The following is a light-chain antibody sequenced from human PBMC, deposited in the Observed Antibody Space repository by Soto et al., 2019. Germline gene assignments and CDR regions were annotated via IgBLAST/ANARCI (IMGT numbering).Light chain of an antibody. CDR3: QQYGSSPPT. CDR2: GAS. V-gene: IGKV3-20*01. J-gene: IGKJ2*01. CDR1: QSVNSN. Sequence: EIVMTQSPATLSVSPGERATLSCRASQSVNSNLAWYQQKPGQAPRLLIYGASSRATGIPDRFSGSGSGTDFTLTISRLEPEDFAVYYCQQYGSSPPTFGQGTKLEIK.